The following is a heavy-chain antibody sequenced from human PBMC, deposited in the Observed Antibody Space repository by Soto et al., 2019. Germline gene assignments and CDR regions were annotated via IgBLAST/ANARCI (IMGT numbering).Heavy chain of an antibody. Sequence: PGGSLRLSCAASGFTFSSYAMHWVRQAPGKGLEWVSAITDGGGNTYYADSVKGRFTISRDNSKNTLYLQMNSLRAEDTAVYYCAKPPPYCSSTSCYFYWGQGTLVTVSS. CDR1: GFTFSSYA. CDR2: ITDGGGNT. V-gene: IGHV3-23*01. J-gene: IGHJ4*02. CDR3: AKPPPYCSSTSCYFY. D-gene: IGHD2-2*01.